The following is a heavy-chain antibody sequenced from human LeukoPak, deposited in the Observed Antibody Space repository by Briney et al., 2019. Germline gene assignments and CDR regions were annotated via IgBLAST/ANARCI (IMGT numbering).Heavy chain of an antibody. CDR3: ARSGSYFWRYFDY. V-gene: IGHV4-4*02. CDR1: GGSISSSNW. J-gene: IGHJ4*02. CDR2: IYHSGST. D-gene: IGHD1-26*01. Sequence: PSETLSLTCAVSGGSISSSNWWSWVRQPPGKGLEWIGEIYHSGSTNYNPFLKSRVTISVDKSKNQFSLKLSSVTAADTAVYYCARSGSYFWRYFDYWGQGTLVTVSS.